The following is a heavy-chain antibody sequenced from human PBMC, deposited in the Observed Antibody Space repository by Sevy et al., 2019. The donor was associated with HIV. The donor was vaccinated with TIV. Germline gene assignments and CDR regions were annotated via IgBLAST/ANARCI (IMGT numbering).Heavy chain of an antibody. V-gene: IGHV3-7*01. CDR1: GFTLNSYW. CDR2: INQDGSVK. J-gene: IGHJ4*02. D-gene: IGHD6-13*01. CDR3: VRAIAAAGSF. Sequence: GGSLRLSRAASGFTLNSYWMSWVRQAPGKGLEWVANINQDGSVKYYVDSVKGRFTISRDNARNSLYLRMNSLRAEDTALYYCVRAIAAAGSFWGQGTLVTVSS.